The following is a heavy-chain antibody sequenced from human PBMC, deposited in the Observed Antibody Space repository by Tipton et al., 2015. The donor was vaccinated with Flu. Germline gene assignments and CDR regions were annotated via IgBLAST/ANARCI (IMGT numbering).Heavy chain of an antibody. J-gene: IGHJ3*02. V-gene: IGHV4-38-2*01. D-gene: IGHD3-22*01. CDR2: MFHGGTT. CDR1: GYSISSGFF. Sequence: GLVKPSETLSLSCAVSGYSISSGFFWGWIRQSPGKGLECIGDMFHGGTTNYNPSLKSRVSISIDTSKNQFSLKLTSVTAADTAVYYCARRSYVVDSSGYKMGGAFDIWGQGTLVAVSS. CDR3: ARRSYVVDSSGYKMGGAFDI.